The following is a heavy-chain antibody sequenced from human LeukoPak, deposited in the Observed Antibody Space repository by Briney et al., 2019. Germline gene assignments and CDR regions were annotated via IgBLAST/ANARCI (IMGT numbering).Heavy chain of an antibody. Sequence: SETLSLTCSVSGGSINSYYWTWIRQPPGKRLEWIGYIYYSGSTNYNPSLKSRVTISVDTSKNQFSLKLSSVTAADTAVYYCARHRYSSGWFGCRWGQGTLVTVSS. CDR2: IYYSGST. CDR3: ARHRYSSGWFGCR. J-gene: IGHJ4*02. CDR1: GGSINSYY. V-gene: IGHV4-59*08. D-gene: IGHD6-19*01.